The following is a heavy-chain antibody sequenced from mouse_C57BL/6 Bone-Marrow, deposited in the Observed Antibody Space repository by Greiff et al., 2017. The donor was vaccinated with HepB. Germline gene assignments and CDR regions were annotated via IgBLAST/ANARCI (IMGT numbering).Heavy chain of an antibody. Sequence: VQLQQSGAELVRPGASVKLSCTASGFNIKDDYMHWVKQRPEQGLEWIGWIDPENGDTEYASKFQGKATITADTSSNTAYLQLSSLTSEDTAVYYCTTRITTVVGDWFACWGQGTLVTVAA. V-gene: IGHV14-4*01. CDR2: IDPENGDT. CDR1: GFNIKDDY. CDR3: TTRITTVVGDWFAC. J-gene: IGHJ3*01. D-gene: IGHD1-1*01.